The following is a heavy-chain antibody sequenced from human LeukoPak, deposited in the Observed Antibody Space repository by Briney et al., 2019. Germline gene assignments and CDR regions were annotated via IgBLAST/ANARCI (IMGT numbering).Heavy chain of an antibody. CDR2: FHPEGGET. J-gene: IGHJ6*03. CDR3: MSAFYMDV. D-gene: IGHD5/OR15-5a*01. V-gene: IGHV1-24*01. Sequence: ASVKVSCKVSGYSLTELSINWVRQPPGEGLEWMGGFHPEGGETIHAQKFQGRVTMTADTSTDTAYMELSSLTSDDTAVYYCMSAFYMDVWGEGTTVTVCS. CDR1: GYSLTELS.